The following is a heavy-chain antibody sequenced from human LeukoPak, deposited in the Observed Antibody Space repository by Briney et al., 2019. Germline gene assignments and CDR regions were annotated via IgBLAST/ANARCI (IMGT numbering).Heavy chain of an antibody. CDR1: GYTFTSYF. D-gene: IGHD4-17*01. CDR3: ARDRDEITVTHQGMDV. CDR2: INPSGGGT. J-gene: IGHJ6*02. Sequence: ASVKVSCKASGYTFTSYFMHWVRQAPGQGPEWMGIINPSGGGTSYAQKFQGRVTMTRDTSTSTVYMELSSLRSEDTAVYYCARDRDEITVTHQGMDVWGQGTTVTVSS. V-gene: IGHV1-46*01.